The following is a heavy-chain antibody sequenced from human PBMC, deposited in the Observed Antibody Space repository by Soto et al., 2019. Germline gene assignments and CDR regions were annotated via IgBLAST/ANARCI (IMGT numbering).Heavy chain of an antibody. CDR2: ISGGGATT. J-gene: IGHJ4*02. D-gene: IGHD3-10*01. CDR1: GFTFNNYA. V-gene: IGHV3-23*01. CDR3: AKGRGGSGSLTPRVDF. Sequence: EVQLLESGGGLVQPGGSLRLSCAASGFTFNNYAMTWVRQAPGKGLEWVSAISGGGATTSYADSVKGRFTVARAGSKNTLYLQMSSLRAEDTVLYYCAKGRGGSGSLTPRVDFWGQGTLVTVSS.